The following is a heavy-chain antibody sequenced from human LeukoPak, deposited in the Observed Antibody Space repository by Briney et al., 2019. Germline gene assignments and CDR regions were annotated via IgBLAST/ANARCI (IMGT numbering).Heavy chain of an antibody. CDR2: INHSGST. CDR3: ARGFGLFDP. J-gene: IGHJ5*02. V-gene: IGHV4-34*01. Sequence: SETLSLTCAVYGGSFSGYYWSWIRLPPGKGLEWIGEINHSGSTNYNPSLKSRVTISVDTSKNQFSLKLSSVTAADTAVYYCARGFGLFDPWGQGTLVTVSS. D-gene: IGHD3-16*01. CDR1: GGSFSGYY.